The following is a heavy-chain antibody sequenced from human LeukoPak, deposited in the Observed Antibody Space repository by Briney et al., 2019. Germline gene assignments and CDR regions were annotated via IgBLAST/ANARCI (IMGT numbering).Heavy chain of an antibody. D-gene: IGHD6-19*01. CDR1: GYTFTSYG. V-gene: IGHV1-18*04. J-gene: IGHJ5*02. CDR2: ISAYNGNT. CDR3: ARDSSSAVAGTLWFDP. Sequence: ASVKVSCKASGYTFTSYGISWVRQAPGQGLEWMGWISAYNGNTNYAQKLQGRATMTTDTSTSTAYMELRGLRSDDTAVYYCARDSSSAVAGTLWFDPWGQGTLVTVSS.